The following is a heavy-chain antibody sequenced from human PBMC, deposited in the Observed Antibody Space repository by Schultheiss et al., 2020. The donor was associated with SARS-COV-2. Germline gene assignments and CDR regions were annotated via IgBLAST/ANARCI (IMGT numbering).Heavy chain of an antibody. V-gene: IGHV3-30*04. Sequence: GGSLRLSCAASGFTFRSYAMHWVRQAPGKGLEWVAVISYDGSNKYYADSVKGRFTISRDNSKNTLYLQMNSLRAEDTAVYYCAKEKWELRDYYYYGMDVWGQGTTVTVSS. CDR1: GFTFRSYA. J-gene: IGHJ6*02. D-gene: IGHD1-26*01. CDR2: ISYDGSNK. CDR3: AKEKWELRDYYYYGMDV.